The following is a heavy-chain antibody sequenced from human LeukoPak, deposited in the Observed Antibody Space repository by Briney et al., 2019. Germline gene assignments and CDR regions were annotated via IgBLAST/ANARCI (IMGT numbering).Heavy chain of an antibody. CDR1: GHSISSHNY. CDR2: IYHSGST. D-gene: IGHD1-14*01. CDR3: AKNLTRKAFDV. J-gene: IGHJ3*01. Sequence: SETLSLTCSVSGHSISSHNYWAWIRQPPGKGLEWIGTIYHSGSTYYNPSLKSRVTLSVDTSKNEFSLNLKSVTAADTAVYYCAKNLTRKAFDVWGHGTMVIVSA. V-gene: IGHV4-38-2*01.